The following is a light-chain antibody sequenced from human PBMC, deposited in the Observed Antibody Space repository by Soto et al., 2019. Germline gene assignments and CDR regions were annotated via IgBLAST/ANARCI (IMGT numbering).Light chain of an antibody. CDR2: DVS. CDR3: QHYKMYSPWT. V-gene: IGKV2-24*01. J-gene: IGKJ1*01. CDR1: QSLVHSDGNTY. Sequence: DIVMTQTPLSSPVTLGQPASISCRSSQSLVHSDGNTYLSWLQQRPGQPPRLLIYDVSSLQSGVPSRFSGSGSGTEFTLTISSLQPDDFATYYCQHYKMYSPWTFGQGTKVEIK.